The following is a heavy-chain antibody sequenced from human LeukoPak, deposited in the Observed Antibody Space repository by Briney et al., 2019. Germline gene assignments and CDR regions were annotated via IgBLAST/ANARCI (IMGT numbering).Heavy chain of an antibody. D-gene: IGHD3-3*01. CDR2: ISAYNGNT. V-gene: IGHV1-18*01. J-gene: IGHJ4*02. Sequence: ASVKVSCKASGYTFTSYGISWVRQAPGQGLEWMGWISAYNGNTNYAQKLQGRVTMTTGTSTSTAYMELRSLKSDDTAVYYCARDQGPYYDFWSGYYSGRYFDYWGQGTLVTVSS. CDR1: GYTFTSYG. CDR3: ARDQGPYYDFWSGYYSGRYFDY.